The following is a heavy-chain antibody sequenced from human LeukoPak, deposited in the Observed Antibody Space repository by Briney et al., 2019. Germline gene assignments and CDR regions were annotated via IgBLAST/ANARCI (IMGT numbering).Heavy chain of an antibody. V-gene: IGHV1-69*05. D-gene: IGHD3-10*01. J-gene: IGHJ4*02. CDR3: ARSAFYGSGSYYDY. Sequence: SVKVSCKPSGGTFSSYAISWVRQAPGQGLEWMGGIIPIFGTANHAHKFQGRVTITTDESTSTAYMGLSSLRSEDTAVYYCARSAFYGSGSYYDYWGQGTLVTVSS. CDR2: IIPIFGTA. CDR1: GGTFSSYA.